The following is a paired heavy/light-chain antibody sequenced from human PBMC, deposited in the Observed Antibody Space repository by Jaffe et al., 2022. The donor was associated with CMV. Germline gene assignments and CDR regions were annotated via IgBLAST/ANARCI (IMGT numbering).Heavy chain of an antibody. Sequence: EVQLLESGGGLVQPGGSLRLSCAASGFTFSSYAMSWVRQAPGKGLEWVSAISGSGGSTYYADSVKGRFTISRDNSKNTLYLQMNSLRAEDTAVYYCAILLEGYYDSSGRSGMDVWGQGTTVTVSS. CDR2: ISGSGGST. V-gene: IGHV3-23*01. J-gene: IGHJ6*02. CDR1: GFTFSSYA. D-gene: IGHD3-22*01. CDR3: AILLEGYYDSSGRSGMDV.
Light chain of an antibody. CDR2: YDD. V-gene: IGLV1-36*01. J-gene: IGLJ3*02. CDR1: SSNIGNNA. CDR3: AAWDDSLNAWV. Sequence: QSVLTQPPSVSEAPRQRVTISCSGSSSNIGNNAVNWYQQLPGKAPKLLIYYDDLLPSGVSDRFSGSKSGTSASLAISGLQSEDEADYYCAAWDDSLNAWVFGGGTKLTVL.